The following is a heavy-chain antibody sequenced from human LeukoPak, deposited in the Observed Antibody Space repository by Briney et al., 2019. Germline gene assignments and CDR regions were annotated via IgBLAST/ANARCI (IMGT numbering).Heavy chain of an antibody. CDR3: ARSLDDVGMPGY. V-gene: IGHV1-69*13. J-gene: IGHJ4*02. Sequence: GASVQVSCKASGGTFSSYAISWVRRAPGQGLGWMGGIIPIFVTANYAQKFQGRDTITADESTSTAYMELSSLRSEDTAVYYCARSLDDVGMPGYWGQGTLVTVSS. CDR1: GGTFSSYA. CDR2: IIPIFVTA. D-gene: IGHD2-2*01.